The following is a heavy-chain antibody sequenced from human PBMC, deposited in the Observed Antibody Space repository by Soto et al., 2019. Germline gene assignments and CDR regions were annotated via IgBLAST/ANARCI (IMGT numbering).Heavy chain of an antibody. V-gene: IGHV1-69*13. CDR2: IIPIFGTA. CDR1: GGTFSSDA. Sequence: SVKVSCKASGGTFSSDAISGVRQAPGQGLEWMGGIIPIFGTANYAQKFQGRVTITADESTSTAYMELSSLRSEDTAVYYCARAGASGYDRADAFDIWGQGTMVTVSS. CDR3: ARAGASGYDRADAFDI. D-gene: IGHD5-12*01. J-gene: IGHJ3*02.